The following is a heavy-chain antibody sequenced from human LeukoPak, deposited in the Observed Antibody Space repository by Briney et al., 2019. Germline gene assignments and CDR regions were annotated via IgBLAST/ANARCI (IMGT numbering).Heavy chain of an antibody. Sequence: GGSLRLSCAASGFSLTTYIMHWVRQAPGKGLEWVASSNEDYIDSVKGRFIISRDNSKNTLYLHMNSLRAEDTAVFYCVRETMPPTPHSGAFHIWGQGTMVTVSS. CDR1: GFSLTTYI. V-gene: IGHV3-30*03. D-gene: IGHD2-2*01. J-gene: IGHJ3*02. CDR2: SNE. CDR3: VRETMPPTPHSGAFHI.